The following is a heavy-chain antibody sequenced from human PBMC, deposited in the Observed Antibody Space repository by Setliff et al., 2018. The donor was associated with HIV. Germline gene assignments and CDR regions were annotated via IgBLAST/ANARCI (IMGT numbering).Heavy chain of an antibody. CDR1: GYSFTYYA. V-gene: IGHV1-3*01. CDR2: INAGNGVT. J-gene: IGHJ4*02. Sequence: GASVKVSCKASGYSFTYYAVHWVRQAPGQRLEWMGWINAGNGVTRYAEKFQGRVTFTRDTSTNTAYMELSSLRSEDTAVYYCAIVTELDYYGGSGPTHLLFDSWGQGTLVTVSS. CDR3: AIVTELDYYGGSGPTHLLFDS. D-gene: IGHD3-22*01.